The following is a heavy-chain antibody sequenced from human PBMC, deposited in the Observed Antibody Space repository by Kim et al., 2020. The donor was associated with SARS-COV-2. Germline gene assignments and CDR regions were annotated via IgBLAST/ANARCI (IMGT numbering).Heavy chain of an antibody. D-gene: IGHD3-3*01. CDR3: ARVYDFWSGRTLGY. CDR2: ISSSGSTI. Sequence: GGSLRLSCAASGFTFSSYEMYWVRQAPGKGLEWVSYISSSGSTIYYADSVKGRFTISRDNAKNSLYLQMNSLRAEDTAVYYCARVYDFWSGRTLGYWGQGTLVTVS. V-gene: IGHV3-48*03. J-gene: IGHJ4*02. CDR1: GFTFSSYE.